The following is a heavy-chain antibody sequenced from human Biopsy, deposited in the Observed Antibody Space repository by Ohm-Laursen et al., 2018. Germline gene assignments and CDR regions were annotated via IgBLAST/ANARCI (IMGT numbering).Heavy chain of an antibody. CDR2: FRFEDRT. J-gene: IGHJ4*02. D-gene: IGHD1-26*01. Sequence: TLSLTCTVSEGSVSSFYWSWVRQPPGKGLEWIGYFRFEDRTSYNSSLKSRVTISADTSKNQFSLRLSSVTAADTAVYYCALGGGSYVNFDYWGQGTLVTVSS. CDR1: EGSVSSFY. V-gene: IGHV4-59*02. CDR3: ALGGGSYVNFDY.